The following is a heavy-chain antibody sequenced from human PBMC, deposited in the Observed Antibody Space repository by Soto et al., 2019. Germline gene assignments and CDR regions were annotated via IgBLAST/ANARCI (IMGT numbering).Heavy chain of an antibody. J-gene: IGHJ6*02. CDR3: ARVCGGDCHYGMDV. CDR2: IYYSGST. CDR1: GGSISSGGYY. Sequence: SETLSLTSTVTGGSISSGGYYCSWFRQHPGKGLEWIGYIYYSGSTYYSPSLRSRVTISVDTSKNQFSLKLSSVTAADTAVYYCARVCGGDCHYGMDVWGQGTTVS. D-gene: IGHD2-21*02. V-gene: IGHV4-31*03.